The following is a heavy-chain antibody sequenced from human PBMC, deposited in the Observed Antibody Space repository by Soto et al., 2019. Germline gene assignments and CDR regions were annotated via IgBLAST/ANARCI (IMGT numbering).Heavy chain of an antibody. CDR1: GFTFRNYA. CDR3: ARPWGQLSTYYYGMDT. J-gene: IGHJ6*02. Sequence: PGGSLRLSCAASGFTFRNYAMHWVRQAPGKGLEWVATISYDGDNKYYTDSVKGPFTISRDNSKNTLHLQMNSLRPEDTAVYYCARPWGQLSTYYYGMDTWGQGTTVTVSS. V-gene: IGHV3-30-3*01. D-gene: IGHD3-16*01. CDR2: ISYDGDNK.